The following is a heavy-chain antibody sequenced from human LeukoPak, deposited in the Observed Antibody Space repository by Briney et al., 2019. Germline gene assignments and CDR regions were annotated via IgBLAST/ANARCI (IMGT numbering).Heavy chain of an antibody. CDR2: IWYDGSNK. J-gene: IGHJ4*02. CDR3: ARDTSTYYYDSSGYYPSYYFDY. Sequence: GGSLRLSCAASGFTFSSYGMHWVRQAPGKGLEWVAVIWYDGSNKYYADSVKGRFTISRDNSKNTLYLQMNSLRAEDTAVYYCARDTSTYYYDSSGYYPSYYFDYWGQGTLVTVSS. D-gene: IGHD3-22*01. CDR1: GFTFSSYG. V-gene: IGHV3-33*01.